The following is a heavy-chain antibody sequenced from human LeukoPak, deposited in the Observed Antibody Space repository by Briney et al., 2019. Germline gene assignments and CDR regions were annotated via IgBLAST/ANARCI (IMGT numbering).Heavy chain of an antibody. CDR2: INPSGGST. CDR1: GYTFTSYY. Sequence: ASVKVSCKASGYTFTSYYMHWVRQAPGQGLEWMGIINPSGGSTSYAQKFQGRVTMTRDMSTSTVYMELSSLRSEDTAVYYCAREFSRRAYYYYYMDVWGKGTTVTISS. J-gene: IGHJ6*03. CDR3: AREFSRRAYYYYYMDV. D-gene: IGHD2/OR15-2a*01. V-gene: IGHV1-46*01.